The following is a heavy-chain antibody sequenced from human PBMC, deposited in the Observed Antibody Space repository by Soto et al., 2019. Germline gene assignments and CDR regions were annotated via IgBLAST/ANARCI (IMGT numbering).Heavy chain of an antibody. J-gene: IGHJ3*02. D-gene: IGHD3-10*01. CDR2: IKSKTDGGTT. Sequence: GGSLRLSCAASGFTFSNAWMSWVRQAPGKGLEWVGRIKSKTDGGTTDYAAPVKGRFTISRDDSKNTLYLQMNSLKTEDTAVYYCTRLRDPYYYGSGSYYDAFDIWGQGTMVTVSS. V-gene: IGHV3-15*01. CDR1: GFTFSNAW. CDR3: TRLRDPYYYGSGSYYDAFDI.